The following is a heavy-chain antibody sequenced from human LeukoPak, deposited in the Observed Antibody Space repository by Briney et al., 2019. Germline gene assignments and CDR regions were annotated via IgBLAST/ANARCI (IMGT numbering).Heavy chain of an antibody. J-gene: IGHJ4*02. CDR2: ISYSSSTI. CDR1: GFIFSSYR. Sequence: GGSLRLSCAAYGFIFSSYRMNWVRQAPGKGLEWISDISYSSSTIYYADSVKGRFTISRDNAKNSLYLQMNSLRAEDTAVYYCVRDGEDGVCDYWGQGTLVTVSS. V-gene: IGHV3-48*01. D-gene: IGHD3-10*01. CDR3: VRDGEDGVCDY.